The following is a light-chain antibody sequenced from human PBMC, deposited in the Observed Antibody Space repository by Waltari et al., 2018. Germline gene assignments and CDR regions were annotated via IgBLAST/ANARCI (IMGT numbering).Light chain of an antibody. V-gene: IGLV2-14*01. CDR2: EVS. CDR3: SSYTTSSAPGV. Sequence: QSALTQPASVSGSPGQSITISCSGTDSDVGAYDFVSWYQQHPGKAPHLIIYEVSNRPSGISNRFYSSKSGNTASLTISGLQAEDEADYSCSSYTTSSAPGVFGTGTRVTVL. CDR1: DSDVGAYDF. J-gene: IGLJ1*01.